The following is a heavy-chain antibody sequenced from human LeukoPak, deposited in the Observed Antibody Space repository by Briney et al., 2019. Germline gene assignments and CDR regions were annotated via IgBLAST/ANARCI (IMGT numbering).Heavy chain of an antibody. V-gene: IGHV1-69*01. D-gene: IGHD6-19*01. J-gene: IGHJ5*02. CDR1: GGTFSSYA. CDR2: IIPIFGTA. CDR3: ARDPALGYTSGWYNWFDP. Sequence: AASVNVSCRASGGTFSSYAISWVRQAPGQGLEWMGGIIPIFGTANYAQKFQGRVTIPADESTSTAYMELSSLRSEDTAVYYCARDPALGYTSGWYNWFDPWGQGTLVTVSS.